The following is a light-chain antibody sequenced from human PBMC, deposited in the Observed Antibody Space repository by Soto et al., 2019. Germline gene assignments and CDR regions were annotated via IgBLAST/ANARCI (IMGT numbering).Light chain of an antibody. Sequence: EIVMTQSPATLSLSPGERATLSCRASQSVSSNLAWYQQKPGQAPRLLIYGASTRATGIPARFSGSGSGTEFTLTISRLQSEDFAVYYRQQYNNSPWTFGQGTKVEIK. CDR1: QSVSSN. CDR2: GAS. J-gene: IGKJ1*01. V-gene: IGKV3-15*01. CDR3: QQYNNSPWT.